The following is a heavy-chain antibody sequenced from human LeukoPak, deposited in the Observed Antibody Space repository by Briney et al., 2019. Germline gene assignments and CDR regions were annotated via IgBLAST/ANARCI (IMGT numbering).Heavy chain of an antibody. V-gene: IGHV1-3*01. CDR3: ARDRPFRGELFDY. CDR2: INAGNGNT. Sequence: GASVKVSCKASGYTFTSYAMHWVRQAPGQRLEWMGWINAGNGNTKYSQKFQGRVTITRDTSASTAYMELSSLRSEDTAVYYCARDRPFRGELFDYWGQGTLVTVSS. CDR1: GYTFTSYA. D-gene: IGHD1-7*01. J-gene: IGHJ4*02.